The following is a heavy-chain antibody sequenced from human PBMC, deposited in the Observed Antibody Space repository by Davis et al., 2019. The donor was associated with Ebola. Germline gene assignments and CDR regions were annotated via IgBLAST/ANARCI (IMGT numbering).Heavy chain of an antibody. CDR3: TRGSNEKEAFDI. J-gene: IGHJ3*02. Sequence: GESLKISCTASGFTFGDYAMSWVRQAPGKGLEWVGFIRSKAYGGTTEYAASVKGRFTISRDDSKSIAYLQMNSLKTEDTAVYYCTRGSNEKEAFDIWGQGTMVTVSS. V-gene: IGHV3-49*04. CDR2: IRSKAYGGTT. D-gene: IGHD1-1*01. CDR1: GFTFGDYA.